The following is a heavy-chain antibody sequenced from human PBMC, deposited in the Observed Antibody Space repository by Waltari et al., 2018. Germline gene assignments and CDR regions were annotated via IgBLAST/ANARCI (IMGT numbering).Heavy chain of an antibody. D-gene: IGHD6-19*01. V-gene: IGHV3-23*01. CDR1: GFTFSSYA. CDR2: ISGSGGNT. J-gene: IGHJ6*02. CDR3: ARVKDGRGWFLYYGMDV. Sequence: EVQLLESGGGLVQPGGSLRLSCAASGFTFSSYAMSWVRQAPGEGLEWVSDISGSGGNTYYAESVKGRFTISRDNSKNTLYVQMNSLRVEDTVVYYCARVKDGRGWFLYYGMDVWGQGTSVTVSS.